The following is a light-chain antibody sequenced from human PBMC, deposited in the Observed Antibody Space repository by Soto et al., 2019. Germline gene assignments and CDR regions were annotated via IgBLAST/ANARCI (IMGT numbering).Light chain of an antibody. CDR3: QQSYSTPTWT. Sequence: DIQMTQSPSTLSASVGDRVTITCRASQSISGCLAWYQQKLGQAPKLLIYKASSLESGVPSRFSGSGSGTEVTLTISSLEPDDVATYYCQQSYSTPTWTFGQGTKVEIK. CDR2: KAS. V-gene: IGKV1-5*03. J-gene: IGKJ1*01. CDR1: QSISGC.